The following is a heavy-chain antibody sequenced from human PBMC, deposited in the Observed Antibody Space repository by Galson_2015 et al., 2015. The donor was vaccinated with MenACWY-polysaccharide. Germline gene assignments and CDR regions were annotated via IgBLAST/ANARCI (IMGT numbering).Heavy chain of an antibody. Sequence: ETLSLTCTVSGGSISSYYWSWIRQPPGKGLEWIGFIYYSGNTNYNPSLSGRVTISLDTSKNQFSLKLTSVIAADTAVYYCARGGSYAPFDYWGQGTLVTVSS. CDR3: ARGGSYAPFDY. D-gene: IGHD3-10*01. CDR2: IYYSGNT. CDR1: GGSISSYY. V-gene: IGHV4-59*01. J-gene: IGHJ4*02.